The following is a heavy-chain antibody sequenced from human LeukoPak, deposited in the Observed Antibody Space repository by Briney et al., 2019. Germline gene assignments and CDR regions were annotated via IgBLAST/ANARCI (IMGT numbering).Heavy chain of an antibody. V-gene: IGHV1-46*01. J-gene: IGHJ4*02. Sequence: ASVKVSCKASGYTFTSYYVHWVRQAPGQGLEWMGVIKPSDGFTSYAQKFQGRLTVTRDMSTSTAYMELSSLRSEDTAVYYCARGPHSGWYNWGQGTLVTVSS. CDR3: ARGPHSGWYN. CDR1: GYTFTSYY. CDR2: IKPSDGFT. D-gene: IGHD6-19*01.